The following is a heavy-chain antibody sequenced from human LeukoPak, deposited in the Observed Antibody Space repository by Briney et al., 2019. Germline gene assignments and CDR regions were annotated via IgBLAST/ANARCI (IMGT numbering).Heavy chain of an antibody. D-gene: IGHD6-19*01. V-gene: IGHV3-30*04. J-gene: IGHJ6*02. CDR2: ISYDGSNK. CDR3: AKELGGGYSSGWYARNYYYYGMDV. CDR1: GFTFSTYA. Sequence: GGTLRLSCSASGFTFSTYAMHWVRQAPGKGLEWVAVISYDGSNKYYADSVKGRFTISRDNSKNTLYLQMNSLRAEDTAVYYCAKELGGGYSSGWYARNYYYYGMDVGGQGTTVTVSS.